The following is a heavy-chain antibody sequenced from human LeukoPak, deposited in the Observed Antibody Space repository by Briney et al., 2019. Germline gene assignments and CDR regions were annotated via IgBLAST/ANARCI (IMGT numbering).Heavy chain of an antibody. V-gene: IGHV1-69*04. CDR3: ARVTSGNADY. CDR1: GGTFSSYA. Sequence: ASVKVFCKASGGTFSSYAISWVRQAPGQGLEWMGRIIPILGIANYAQKFQGRVTITADKSTSTAYMELSSLRSEDTAVYYCARVTSGNADYWGQGTLVTVSS. CDR2: IIPILGIA. J-gene: IGHJ4*02. D-gene: IGHD4-23*01.